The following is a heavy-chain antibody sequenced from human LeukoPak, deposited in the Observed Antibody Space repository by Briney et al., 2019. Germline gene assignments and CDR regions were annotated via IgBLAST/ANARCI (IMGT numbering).Heavy chain of an antibody. CDR3: ARDLDF. CDR1: GFTFSSYA. J-gene: IGHJ4*02. V-gene: IGHV3-30-3*01. Sequence: GGSLRLSCAASGFTFSSYAMHWVRQAPGKGLEWVAVISYDGSNKYYADSVKGRFTISRDNSKNTLYLQMNSLRAEDTAVYYCARDLDFWGQGILVTVSS. CDR2: ISYDGSNK.